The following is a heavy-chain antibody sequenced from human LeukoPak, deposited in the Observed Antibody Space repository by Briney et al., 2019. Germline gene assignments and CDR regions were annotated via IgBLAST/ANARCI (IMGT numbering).Heavy chain of an antibody. Sequence: ASVKVSCKASGYRFIDYQVHWVRQAPGQRLEWMGWINPYSGATIYAQKFQGRVTLTTDTSISTAYMDLSRLTLDDTAVYYCAREGCSVSSCHVIGDDKWFDLWGQGTLVTVPS. CDR3: AREGCSVSSCHVIGDDKWFDL. CDR1: GYRFIDYQ. V-gene: IGHV1-2*02. J-gene: IGHJ5*02. CDR2: INPYSGAT. D-gene: IGHD2-15*01.